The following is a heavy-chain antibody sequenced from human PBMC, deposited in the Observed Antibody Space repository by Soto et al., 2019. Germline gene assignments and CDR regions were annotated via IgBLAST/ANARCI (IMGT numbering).Heavy chain of an antibody. Sequence: GGSLRLSCAASGFTFSSYSMNWVRQAPGKGLEWVSSISSSSSYIYYADSVKGRFTISSDNAKNSLYLQMNSLRAEDTAVYYCAREGYSYGPPHYYYYMDVWGKGTTVTVSS. V-gene: IGHV3-21*01. CDR2: ISSSSSYI. CDR1: GFTFSSYS. CDR3: AREGYSYGPPHYYYYMDV. J-gene: IGHJ6*03. D-gene: IGHD5-18*01.